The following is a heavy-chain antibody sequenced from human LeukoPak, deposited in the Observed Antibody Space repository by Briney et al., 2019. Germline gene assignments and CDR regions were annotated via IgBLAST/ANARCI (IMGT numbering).Heavy chain of an antibody. J-gene: IGHJ6*02. CDR1: GFTFSSYS. V-gene: IGHV3-21*01. D-gene: IGHD4-23*01. Sequence: GRSLRLSCAASGFTFSSYSMNWVRQAPGKGLEWVSSISSSSSYIYYADSVKGRFTISRDNAKNSLYLQMNSLRAEDTAVYYCAREVDYGGNSYYYYYYGMDVWGQGTTVTVSS. CDR3: AREVDYGGNSYYYYYYGMDV. CDR2: ISSSSSYI.